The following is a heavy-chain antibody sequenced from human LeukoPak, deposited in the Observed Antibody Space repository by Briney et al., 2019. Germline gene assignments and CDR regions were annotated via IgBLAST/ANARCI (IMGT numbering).Heavy chain of an antibody. CDR1: GFTFSSYS. CDR3: GKDTVTTSGWFDP. Sequence: GGSLRLSCAASGFTFSSYSMGWVRQAPGKGLEWVSDISGGSDDTWYADSVRGRFTISRDNSKNTVYLQMNSLRAEDTAVYYCGKDTVTTSGWFDPWGQGTLVTVSS. D-gene: IGHD4-17*01. CDR2: ISGGSDDT. J-gene: IGHJ5*02. V-gene: IGHV3-23*01.